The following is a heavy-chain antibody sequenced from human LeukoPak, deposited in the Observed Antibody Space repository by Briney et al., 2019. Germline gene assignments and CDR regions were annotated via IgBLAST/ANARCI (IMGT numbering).Heavy chain of an antibody. CDR1: GFTFSSYA. CDR3: LTYYYDSSGYYSSDY. V-gene: IGHV3-23*01. D-gene: IGHD3-22*01. CDR2: ISGSGGST. Sequence: GGSLRLSCAASGFTFSSYAMSWVRQAPGKGLEWVSAISGSGGSTYYADSVKGRFTISRDNSKNTLYLQMNGLRAEDTAVYYCLTYYYDSSGYYSSDYWGQGTLVTVSS. J-gene: IGHJ4*02.